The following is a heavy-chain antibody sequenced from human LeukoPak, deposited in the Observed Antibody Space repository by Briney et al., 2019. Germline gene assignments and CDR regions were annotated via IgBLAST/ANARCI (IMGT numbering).Heavy chain of an antibody. D-gene: IGHD6-19*01. J-gene: IGHJ6*02. V-gene: IGHV3-7*03. CDR2: IKQDGSEK. CDR3: ARVQYSSGWYVYYGMDV. CDR1: GFTFSSYW. Sequence: PGGSLRLSCAASGFTFSSYWMSWVRQAPGKGLEWVANIKQDGSEKYYVDSVKGRFTISRDNAKNSLYLQMNSLRAEDTAVYYCARVQYSSGWYVYYGMDVWGQGTTVTVSS.